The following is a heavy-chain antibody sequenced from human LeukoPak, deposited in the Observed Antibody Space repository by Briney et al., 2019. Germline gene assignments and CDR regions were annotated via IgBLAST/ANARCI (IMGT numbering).Heavy chain of an antibody. CDR3: ARGAPGPRLYYYGMDV. Sequence: GGSLRLSCAASGFTFSSYDMHWVRQATGKGLEWVSAIGTAGDTYYPGSVKGRFTISRENAKNSLYLQMNSLRAGDTAVYYCARGAPGPRLYYYGMDVWGQGTTVTVSS. CDR1: GFTFSSYD. CDR2: IGTAGDT. J-gene: IGHJ6*02. V-gene: IGHV3-13*01.